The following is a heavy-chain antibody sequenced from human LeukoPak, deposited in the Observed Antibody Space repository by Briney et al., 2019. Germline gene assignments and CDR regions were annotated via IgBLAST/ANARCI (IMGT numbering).Heavy chain of an antibody. CDR2: IKQDGSEK. J-gene: IGHJ5*02. CDR1: GFTFSSYW. CDR3: ARDLIPAVDTSNWFDP. V-gene: IGHV3-7*03. Sequence: GGSLRLSCAASGFTFSSYWMSWVRQAPGKGLEWVANIKQDGSEKYYVDSVKGRFTVSRDNAKNSLYLQMNSLRAEDTAVYYCARDLIPAVDTSNWFDPWGQGTLVTVSS. D-gene: IGHD6-19*01.